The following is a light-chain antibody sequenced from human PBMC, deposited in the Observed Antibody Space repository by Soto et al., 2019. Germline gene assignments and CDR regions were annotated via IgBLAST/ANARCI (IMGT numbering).Light chain of an antibody. Sequence: QSVLTQPPSASGTPGQRVTISCSGSSSNIGSNTVNWYQQLPGTAPKILIYSNNQRPSGVPHRFSGSKSCTSASLAISGLQSEDEADYYCSAWDDSRNGVVFGGGTKLTVL. CDR2: SNN. J-gene: IGLJ2*01. V-gene: IGLV1-44*01. CDR1: SSNIGSNT. CDR3: SAWDDSRNGVV.